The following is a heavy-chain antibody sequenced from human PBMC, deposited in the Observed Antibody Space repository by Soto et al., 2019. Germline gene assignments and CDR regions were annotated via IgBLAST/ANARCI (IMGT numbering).Heavy chain of an antibody. CDR1: GGSISSYY. V-gene: IGHV4-59*01. D-gene: IGHD2-15*01. CDR2: IHYSGST. J-gene: IGHJ4*02. Sequence: PSETLSLTCTVSGGSISSYYWSWIRQPPGKGLEWIGYIHYSGSTNYNPSLKSRVTISVDTSKNQFSLNLNSVTTVDTAVYYCARGLYCSGGSCYSSPFDFWGQGTLVTVSS. CDR3: ARGLYCSGGSCYSSPFDF.